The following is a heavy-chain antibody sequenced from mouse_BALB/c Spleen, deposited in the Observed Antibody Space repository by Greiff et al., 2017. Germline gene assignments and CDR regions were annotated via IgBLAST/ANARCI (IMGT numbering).Heavy chain of an antibody. J-gene: IGHJ4*01. Sequence: VKLVESGAELAKPGASVKMSCKASGYTFTSYWMHWVKQRPGQGLEWIGYINPSTGYTEYNQKFKDKATLTADKSSSTAYMQLSSLTSEDSAVYYCARYYFYAMDYWGQGTSVTVSS. CDR2: INPSTGYT. CDR3: ARYYFYAMDY. V-gene: IGHV1-7*01. CDR1: GYTFTSYW.